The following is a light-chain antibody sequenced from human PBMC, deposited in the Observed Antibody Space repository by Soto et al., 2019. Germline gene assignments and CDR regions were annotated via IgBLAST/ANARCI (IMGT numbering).Light chain of an antibody. V-gene: IGKV1-5*03. CDR2: KAS. CDR3: QQYNSYST. CDR1: QSISSW. J-gene: IGKJ1*01. Sequence: DIQMTQSPSTLSASVGDRVTITSPASQSISSWLAWYQQKPGKAPKLLIYKASSLEIGVPSRFSGSGSGTEFTLTISSLQPDDFATYYCQQYNSYSTFGQGTKVDNK.